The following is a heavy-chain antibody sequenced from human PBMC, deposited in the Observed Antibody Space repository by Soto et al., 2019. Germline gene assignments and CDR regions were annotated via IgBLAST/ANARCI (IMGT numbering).Heavy chain of an antibody. J-gene: IGHJ6*02. V-gene: IGHV3-33*01. CDR2: IWYDGSNK. Sequence: GGSLRLSCAASGFTFSSYGMHWVRQAPGKGLEWVAVIWYDGSNKYYADSVKGRFTISRDNSKNTLYLQMNSLRAEDTAVYYCARDRAAADYYYGMDVWGQGTMVTVSS. D-gene: IGHD6-13*01. CDR1: GFTFSSYG. CDR3: ARDRAAADYYYGMDV.